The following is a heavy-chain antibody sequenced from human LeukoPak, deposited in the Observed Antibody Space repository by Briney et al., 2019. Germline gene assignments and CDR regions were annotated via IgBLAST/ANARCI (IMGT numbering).Heavy chain of an antibody. V-gene: IGHV4-59*01. CDR2: IYYSGST. CDR1: GGSISSYY. CDR3: ARDGPRGEYHDY. J-gene: IGHJ4*02. D-gene: IGHD3-16*01. Sequence: SETLSLTCTVSGGSISSYYWSWIRQPPGKGLEWIGYIYYSGSTNYNPSLKSRVTISVDTSKNQFSLKLSSVTAADTAVYYCARDGPRGEYHDYWGQGTLVTVSS.